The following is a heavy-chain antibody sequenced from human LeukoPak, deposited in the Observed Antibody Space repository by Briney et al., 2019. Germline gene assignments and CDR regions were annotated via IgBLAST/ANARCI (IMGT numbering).Heavy chain of an antibody. CDR1: GGSTSSGGYS. Sequence: PSETLSLTCAVSGGSTSSGGYSWSWIRQPPGKGLEWIGYIYHSGSTYYNPSLKSRVTISVDRSKNQFSLKLSSVTAADTAVYYCARGTQLWLQVDYWGQGTLVTVSS. CDR3: ARGTQLWLQVDY. D-gene: IGHD5-18*01. CDR2: IYHSGST. J-gene: IGHJ4*02. V-gene: IGHV4-30-2*01.